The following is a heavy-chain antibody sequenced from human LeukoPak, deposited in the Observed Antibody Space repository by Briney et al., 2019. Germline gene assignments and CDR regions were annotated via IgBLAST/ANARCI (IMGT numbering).Heavy chain of an antibody. J-gene: IGHJ4*02. CDR2: INPSGGST. D-gene: IGHD5-18*01. CDR1: GYTFTSYY. V-gene: IGHV1-46*01. Sequence: ASVKVSCKASGYTFTSYYMHWVRQAPGQGLEWMGIINPSGGSTSYAQKFQGRVTTTRDTSTSTVYMELSSLRSEDTAVYYCASVNVDTASVDYWGQGTLVTVSS. CDR3: ASVNVDTASVDY.